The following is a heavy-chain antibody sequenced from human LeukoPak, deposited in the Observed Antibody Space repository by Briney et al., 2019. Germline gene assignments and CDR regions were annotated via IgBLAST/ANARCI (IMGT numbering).Heavy chain of an antibody. Sequence: GGSLRLSCAASGFTVSSKYMSWVRQAPGKGLEWVSVIYSGGSTYYADSVKGRFTISRDNSKNTLYLQMNSLRAEDTAVYYCARDGSGSYASGDAFDIWGQGTMVTVSS. CDR3: ARDGSGSYASGDAFDI. D-gene: IGHD1-26*01. J-gene: IGHJ3*02. CDR1: GFTVSSKY. CDR2: IYSGGST. V-gene: IGHV3-53*01.